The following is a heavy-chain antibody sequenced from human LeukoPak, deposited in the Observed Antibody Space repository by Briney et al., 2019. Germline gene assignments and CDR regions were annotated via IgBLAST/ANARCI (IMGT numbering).Heavy chain of an antibody. CDR2: IYHSGTT. V-gene: IGHV4-30-4*08. CDR3: ARDNSGYGRSHY. D-gene: IGHD5-12*01. Sequence: SETLSLTCTVSGGSIRSGSYYWSWIRQHPGKGLEWIGYIYHSGTTYYNPSLKSRITISVDTSKDQFSLHLNSVTAADTAVYYCARDNSGYGRSHYWGQGTLVTVSS. J-gene: IGHJ4*02. CDR1: GGSIRSGSYY.